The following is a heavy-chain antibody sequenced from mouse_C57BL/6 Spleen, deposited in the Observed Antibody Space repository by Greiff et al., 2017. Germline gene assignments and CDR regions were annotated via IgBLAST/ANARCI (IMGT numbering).Heavy chain of an antibody. CDR3: ARYGKPLDY. V-gene: IGHV1-55*01. CDR2: IYPGSGST. CDR1: GYTFTSYW. Sequence: QVHVKQPGAELVKPGASVKMSCKASGYTFTSYWITWVKQRPGQGLEWIGDIYPGSGSTNYNEKFKSKATLTVDTSSSTAYMQLSSLTSEDSAVYYCARYGKPLDYWGQGTTLTVSS. J-gene: IGHJ2*01. D-gene: IGHD2-1*01.